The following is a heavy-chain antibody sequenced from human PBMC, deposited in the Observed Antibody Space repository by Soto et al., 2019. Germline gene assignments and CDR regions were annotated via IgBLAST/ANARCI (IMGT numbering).Heavy chain of an antibody. V-gene: IGHV3-21*04. Sequence: GGSLRLSCAASGFTFSSYSMNWVRQAPGKGLEWVSSISSSSSYIYYADSVKGRFTISRDNAKNSLYLQMNSLRAEDTAVYYCARSGWTTPNFDYWGQGTLVTVSS. CDR3: ARSGWTTPNFDY. J-gene: IGHJ4*02. CDR1: GFTFSSYS. CDR2: ISSSSSYI. D-gene: IGHD4-17*01.